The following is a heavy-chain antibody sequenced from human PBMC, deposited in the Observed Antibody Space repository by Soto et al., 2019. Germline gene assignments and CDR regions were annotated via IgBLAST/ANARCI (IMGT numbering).Heavy chain of an antibody. Sequence: QVQLLESGPGLVKPSETLSLTCTVSGGSIRSYYWSWIRQPPGKGLEWIGYIYSSGSTNYNTSLKSRVTISVDTSKNQFSLKLSSVTAADTAVYYCARRYGGGFDYWGQGTLVTVSS. J-gene: IGHJ4*02. CDR1: GGSIRSYY. V-gene: IGHV4-59*08. D-gene: IGHD3-10*01. CDR2: IYSSGST. CDR3: ARRYGGGFDY.